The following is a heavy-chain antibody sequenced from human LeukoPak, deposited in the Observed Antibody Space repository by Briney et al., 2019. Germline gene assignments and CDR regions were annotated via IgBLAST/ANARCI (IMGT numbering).Heavy chain of an antibody. J-gene: IGHJ4*02. CDR2: IYYSGST. CDR1: GGSISSSNW. CDR3: ARLKNRITMVRGVIMPLYYSDY. D-gene: IGHD3-10*01. V-gene: IGHV4-39*01. Sequence: SETLSLTCAVSGGSISSSNWWSWVRQPPGKGLEWIGSIYYSGSTYYNPSLKSRVTISVDTSKNQFSLKLSSVTAADTAVYYCARLKNRITMVRGVIMPLYYSDYWGQGTLVTVSS.